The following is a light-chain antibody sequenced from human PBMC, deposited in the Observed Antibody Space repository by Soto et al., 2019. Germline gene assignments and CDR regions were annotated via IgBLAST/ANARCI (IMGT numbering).Light chain of an antibody. J-gene: IGKJ4*01. CDR1: HSVDIY. CDR2: DSY. V-gene: IGKV3-11*01. Sequence: EVVLTQSPDTLSLSPGERATLSCRTSHSVDIYLAWYQQKPGQAPRLLIYDSYNRVTGIPTRFSGSGSGTDFILTISSLEPEDSAVYYCQQRKYWPPLTFGGGTKVEIK. CDR3: QQRKYWPPLT.